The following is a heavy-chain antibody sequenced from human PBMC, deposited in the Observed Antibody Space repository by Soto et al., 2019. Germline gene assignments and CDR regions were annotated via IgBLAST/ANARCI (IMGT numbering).Heavy chain of an antibody. CDR3: ARVEFAHPLAYDY. CDR1: GGPFSNYA. V-gene: IGHV1-69*13. J-gene: IGHJ4*02. Sequence: SVKVSCKASGGPFSNYAINWVRQAPGQGLEWMGGIIPTFTTGIIPIFGTPTYAQNFQGRVTITADESTSTAYMELSSLRSDDTAVYYCARVEFAHPLAYDYWGQGTLVTVSS. CDR2: IIPTFTTGIIPIFGTP. D-gene: IGHD3-16*02.